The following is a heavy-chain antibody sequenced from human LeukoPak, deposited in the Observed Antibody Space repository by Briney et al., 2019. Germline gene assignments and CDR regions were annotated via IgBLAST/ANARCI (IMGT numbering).Heavy chain of an antibody. CDR3: ARKQTGTMYDV. V-gene: IGHV4-39*07. J-gene: IGHJ4*02. D-gene: IGHD1-7*01. CDR1: GGSISSSSYY. Sequence: SETLSLACIVPGGSISSSSYYWAWIRQSPGKGLEWIGTFSSGGSAYYNPSLTSRVSISKDTSDNQFSLRLYSVTAADTAVYYCARKQTGTMYDVWGQGTQVTVSS. CDR2: FSSGGSA.